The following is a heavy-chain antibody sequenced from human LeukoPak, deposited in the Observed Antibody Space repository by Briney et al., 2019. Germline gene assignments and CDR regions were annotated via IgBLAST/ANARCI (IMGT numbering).Heavy chain of an antibody. V-gene: IGHV4-38-2*02. J-gene: IGHJ4*02. CDR3: ARVGVAAAGTDY. Sequence: SETLSLTCTVSGYSISSGYYWGWIRQPPGKGLEWIGYIYHTGSTYFNPSLKSRVTMSVDRSWNQFSLKLSSVTAADTAVYYCARVGVAAAGTDYWGQGTLVTVSS. CDR2: IYHTGST. D-gene: IGHD6-13*01. CDR1: GYSISSGYY.